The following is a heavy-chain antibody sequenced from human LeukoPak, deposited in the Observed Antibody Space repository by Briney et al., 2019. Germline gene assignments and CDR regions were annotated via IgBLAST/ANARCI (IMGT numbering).Heavy chain of an antibody. Sequence: GGSLRLSCAASGFIFSTYSMHWVRQAPGKGLEWVAIISYDGSKKYYADSVKGRFTISRDNSKNILFLQMNSLRPEDTAVYYCARDLKTAMDYFDYWGQGALVTVSS. J-gene: IGHJ4*02. CDR3: ARDLKTAMDYFDY. CDR1: GFIFSTYS. V-gene: IGHV3-30*04. CDR2: ISYDGSKK. D-gene: IGHD2-2*01.